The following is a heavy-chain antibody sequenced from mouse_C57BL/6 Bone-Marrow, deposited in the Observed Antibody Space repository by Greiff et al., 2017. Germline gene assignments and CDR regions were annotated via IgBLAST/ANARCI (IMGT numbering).Heavy chain of an antibody. D-gene: IGHD2-5*01. Sequence: DVMLVESGGGLVKPGGSLKLSCAASGFTFSSYAMSWVRQTPEKRLEWVATISDGGSYTNYPDNVKGRFTISRDNAKNNLYLQMSHLKSEDTAMYYCARDRDYSNYVPFAYWGQGTLVTVSA. V-gene: IGHV5-4*01. CDR3: ARDRDYSNYVPFAY. J-gene: IGHJ3*01. CDR1: GFTFSSYA. CDR2: ISDGGSYT.